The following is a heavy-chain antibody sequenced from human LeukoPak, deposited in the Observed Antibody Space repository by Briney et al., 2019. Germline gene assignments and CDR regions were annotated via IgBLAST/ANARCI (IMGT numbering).Heavy chain of an antibody. J-gene: IGHJ4*02. CDR2: INHSGST. V-gene: IGHV4-34*01. Sequence: SETLSLTCAVYGGSFSGYYWSWIRQPPGKGLEWIGEINHSGSTNYNPSLKSRVTISVDTSKNQFSLKLSSVTAADTAVYYCARGGNDIVVVVAAQYFDYWGQGTLVTVSS. D-gene: IGHD2-15*01. CDR1: GGSFSGYY. CDR3: ARGGNDIVVVVAAQYFDY.